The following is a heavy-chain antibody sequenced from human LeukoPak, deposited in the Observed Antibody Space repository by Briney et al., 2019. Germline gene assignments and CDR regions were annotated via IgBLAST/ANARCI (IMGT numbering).Heavy chain of an antibody. D-gene: IGHD4-17*01. V-gene: IGHV3-30*02. Sequence: GGSLRLSCAASVLTFSTYGFHWVRQAPGKGLEWVAFISYDGSDNYYAASVKGRFTISRDNSKNTLYLQMNSLRPEDTAVYYCAKGRGDYDDFRLGYWGQGTLVTVSS. CDR3: AKGRGDYDDFRLGY. J-gene: IGHJ4*02. CDR2: ISYDGSDN. CDR1: VLTFSTYG.